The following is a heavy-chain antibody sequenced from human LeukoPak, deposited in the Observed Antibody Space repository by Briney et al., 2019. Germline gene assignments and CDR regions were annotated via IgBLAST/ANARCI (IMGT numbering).Heavy chain of an antibody. CDR3: ARGNYFFDSSGYYPVPDY. CDR2: IYYSGST. CDR1: GGSISSSSYY. J-gene: IGHJ4*02. V-gene: IGHV4-39*01. Sequence: SETLSLTCTVSGGSISSSSYYWGWIRQPPGKGLEWIGSIYYSGSTYYNPSLKSRVTISVDTSKNQFSLKLSSVTAADTAVYYCARGNYFFDSSGYYPVPDYWGQGTLVTVSS. D-gene: IGHD3-22*01.